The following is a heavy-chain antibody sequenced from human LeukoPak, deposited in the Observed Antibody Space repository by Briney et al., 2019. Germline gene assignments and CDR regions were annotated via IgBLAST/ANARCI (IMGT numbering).Heavy chain of an antibody. Sequence: ASVKVSCKASGYTFTNYGISWVRQAPGQGLEWMGWISAYNENTNYAQKVQGRVTITTDKATSTAYMELRSLRSDDTAVYYCARDHGKQWPRYNWFDPWGQGTLVTVSS. CDR2: ISAYNENT. CDR3: ARDHGKQWPRYNWFDP. V-gene: IGHV1-18*01. D-gene: IGHD6-19*01. CDR1: GYTFTNYG. J-gene: IGHJ5*02.